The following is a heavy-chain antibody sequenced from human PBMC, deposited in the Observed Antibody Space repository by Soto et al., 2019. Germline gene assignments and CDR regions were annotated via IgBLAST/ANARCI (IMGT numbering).Heavy chain of an antibody. J-gene: IGHJ4*02. D-gene: IGHD2-2*01. Sequence: SETLSLTCTVSGGSISSYYWSWIRQPPGKGLEWIGYIYYSGSTNYNPSLKSRVTISVDTSKNQFSLKLSSVTAADTAVYYCARLDYQGYYFDYWGQGTLVTVSS. V-gene: IGHV4-59*08. CDR3: ARLDYQGYYFDY. CDR1: GGSISSYY. CDR2: IYYSGST.